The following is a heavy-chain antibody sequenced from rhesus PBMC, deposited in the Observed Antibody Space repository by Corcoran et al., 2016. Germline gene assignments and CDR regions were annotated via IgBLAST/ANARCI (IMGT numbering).Heavy chain of an antibody. CDR2: IYGGSGST. CDR1: GGSISGYYL. D-gene: IGHD3-16*01. CDR3: ARSLRYYSGSYYPDFDY. J-gene: IGHJ4*01. Sequence: QVQLQESGPGVVKASETLSLTCAVSGGSISGYYLWSWIRQPPGKGLEWIGYIYGGSGSTSYNPSLKSRVIISIATSKNQFSRKVNSATAEDTAVYYCARSLRYYSGSYYPDFDYWGQGVLVTVSS. V-gene: IGHV4-143*01.